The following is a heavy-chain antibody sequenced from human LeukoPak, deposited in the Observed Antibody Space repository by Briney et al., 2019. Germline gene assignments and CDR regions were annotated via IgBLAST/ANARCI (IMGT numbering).Heavy chain of an antibody. J-gene: IGHJ4*02. CDR3: ARGDQEFDY. CDR1: GTSITTYS. Sequence: SETLSLTCTVSGTSITTYSWSWIRQTAGKGLGWIGYVYASGDYNSGINTYNPSLESRVTITVDTSKNQFALRMTSLTAADTAVYYCARGDQEFDYWGQGTRVTVSS. V-gene: IGHV4-59*13. CDR2: VYASGDYNSGIN.